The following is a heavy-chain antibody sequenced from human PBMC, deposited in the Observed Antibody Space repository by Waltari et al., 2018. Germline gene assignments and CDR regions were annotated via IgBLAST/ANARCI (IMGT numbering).Heavy chain of an antibody. CDR1: GGSFESDY. V-gene: IGHV4-59*01. J-gene: IGHJ4*02. Sequence: QVQLQESGPRLVKPSETLSLTCTVSGGSFESDYWTWVRQTPGKGLEWVGYIFNGGATNYDPSLMSRVSISLDVANRQFSLNLMSVTAADTAVYFCTRSTSSGEQIHFDYWGRGILVTVSS. CDR3: TRSTSSGEQIHFDY. D-gene: IGHD1-26*01. CDR2: IFNGGAT.